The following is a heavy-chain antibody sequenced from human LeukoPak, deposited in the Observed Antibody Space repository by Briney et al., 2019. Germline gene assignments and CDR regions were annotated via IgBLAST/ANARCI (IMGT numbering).Heavy chain of an antibody. V-gene: IGHV4-39*01. CDR1: GGSISSSSYY. Sequence: SETLSLICTVSGGSISSSSYYWGWIRQPPGKGLEWIGSIYYSGSTYYNPSLKSRVTISVDTSKNQFSLKLSSVTAADTAVYYCARLVIVGATFDYWGQGTLVTVSS. D-gene: IGHD1-26*01. CDR2: IYYSGST. CDR3: ARLVIVGATFDY. J-gene: IGHJ4*02.